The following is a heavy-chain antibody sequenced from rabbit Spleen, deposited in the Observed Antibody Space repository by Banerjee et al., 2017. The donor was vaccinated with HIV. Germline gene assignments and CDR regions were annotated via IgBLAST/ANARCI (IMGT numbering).Heavy chain of an antibody. V-gene: IGHV1S40*01. CDR1: GFSLSSSYW. CDR2: IYAGSSGST. Sequence: QSLEESGGDLVKPGASLTLTCTASGFSLSSSYWICWVRQAPGKGLEWIACIYAGSSGSTYYASWAKGRFTISKTSSTTVTLQMTSLTAADTATYFCARRYGGDGGGYASAINLWGPGTLVTVS. J-gene: IGHJ4*01. CDR3: ARRYGGDGGGYASAINL. D-gene: IGHD6-1*01.